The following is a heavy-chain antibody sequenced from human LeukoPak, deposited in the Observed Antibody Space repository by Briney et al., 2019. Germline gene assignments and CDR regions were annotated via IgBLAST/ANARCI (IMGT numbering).Heavy chain of an antibody. CDR1: GYSFTSYW. CDR3: ARTDSFSSDAFDI. Sequence: GESLKISCKGSGYSFTSYWIGWVRQMPGKDLEWMGIIYPGDSDTRYSPSFQGQVTISADKSISTAYLQWSSLKASDTAMYYCARTDSFSSDAFDIWGQGTMVTVSS. D-gene: IGHD2-15*01. CDR2: IYPGDSDT. J-gene: IGHJ3*02. V-gene: IGHV5-51*01.